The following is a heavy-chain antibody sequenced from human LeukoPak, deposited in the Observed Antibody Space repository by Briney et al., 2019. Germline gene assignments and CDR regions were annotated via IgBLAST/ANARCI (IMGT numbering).Heavy chain of an antibody. CDR2: IDSSGDTI. J-gene: IGHJ4*02. CDR3: NVGVPATMRDFDY. V-gene: IGHV3-48*03. Sequence: GGSLRLSCAASGFTLSNFEMNWVRQAPGKGLEWVSYIDSSGDTIHYADSVKGRFTMSRDNAKNSLYLQMNSLRAEDTAVYYCNVGVPATMRDFDYWGQGALVTVSS. CDR1: GFTLSNFE. D-gene: IGHD2-2*01.